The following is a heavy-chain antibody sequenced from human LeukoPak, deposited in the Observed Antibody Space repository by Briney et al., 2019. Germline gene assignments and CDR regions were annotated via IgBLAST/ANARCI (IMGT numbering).Heavy chain of an antibody. Sequence: GESLKISCKGSGYSFTGYWIGWLRQMPGKGLEWMGIIHPGDSDTRYSPSFQGQVTISADKSISTAYLQWNSPKASDTAMYYCARHGGYYDFWSGRPYFDLWGRGTLITVSS. J-gene: IGHJ2*01. CDR2: IHPGDSDT. V-gene: IGHV5-51*01. CDR1: GYSFTGYW. CDR3: ARHGGYYDFWSGRPYFDL. D-gene: IGHD3-3*01.